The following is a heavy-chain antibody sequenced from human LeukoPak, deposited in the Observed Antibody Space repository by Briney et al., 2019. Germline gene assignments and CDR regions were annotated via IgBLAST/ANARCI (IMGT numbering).Heavy chain of an antibody. CDR1: GFTFSSYW. V-gene: IGHV3-7*01. CDR3: ALSSSWYYFDY. J-gene: IGHJ4*02. Sequence: GGSLRLSRAASGFTFSSYWMSWVRQAPGKGLEWVANIKQDGSEKYYVDSVKGRFTISRDNAKNSLYLQMNSLRAEDTAVYYCALSSSWYYFDYWGQGTLVTVSS. CDR2: IKQDGSEK. D-gene: IGHD6-13*01.